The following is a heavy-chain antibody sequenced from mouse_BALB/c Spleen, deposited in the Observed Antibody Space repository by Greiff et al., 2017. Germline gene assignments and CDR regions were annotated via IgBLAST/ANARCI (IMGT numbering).Heavy chain of an antibody. CDR1: GYTFTDYW. Sequence: VQLQQPGAELVMPGASVKMSCKASGYTFTDYWMHWVKQRPGQGLEWIGAIDTSDSYTSYNQKFKGKATLTVDESSSTAYMQLSSLTSEDSAVYYCARGDGSSYVYAMDYWGQGTSVTVSS. CDR3: ARGDGSSYVYAMDY. CDR2: IDTSDSYT. V-gene: IGHV1-69*01. J-gene: IGHJ4*01. D-gene: IGHD1-1*01.